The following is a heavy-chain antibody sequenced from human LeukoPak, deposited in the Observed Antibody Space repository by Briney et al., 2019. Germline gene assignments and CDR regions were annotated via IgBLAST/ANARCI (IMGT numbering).Heavy chain of an antibody. CDR1: GFTFQSFD. Sequence: GGSLRLSCEASGFTFQSFDMTWIRQAPGKGLEWVSLITGGGSHTFYAASVRGRFTVSRDNSKNTMFLQMNALRDEDTATYYCARRQFLRMGKKKEPNWFDSWGQGTLVTVSS. D-gene: IGHD1-14*01. J-gene: IGHJ5*01. CDR3: ARRQFLRMGKKKEPNWFDS. V-gene: IGHV3-23*01. CDR2: ITGGGSHT.